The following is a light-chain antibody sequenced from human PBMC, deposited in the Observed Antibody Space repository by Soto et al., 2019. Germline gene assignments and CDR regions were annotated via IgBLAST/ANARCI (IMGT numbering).Light chain of an antibody. CDR2: GAS. J-gene: IGKJ2*01. CDR1: QSVNNS. V-gene: IGKV3-15*01. Sequence: EIILTQSPASLSVSPGERATLSCRASQSVNNSLAWYQQKPGQAPRLLIYGASTRATGIPGRFRGSGSGTEFTLTITSLQSEDSAVYFCQQYNNLPPDTFGQGTKLEIK. CDR3: QQYNNLPPDT.